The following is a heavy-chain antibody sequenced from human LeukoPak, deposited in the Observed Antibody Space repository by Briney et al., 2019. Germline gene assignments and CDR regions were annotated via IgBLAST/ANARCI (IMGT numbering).Heavy chain of an antibody. CDR1: GGAITSYY. D-gene: IGHD3-10*01. CDR3: ARSDYYGSGPYYMDV. CDR2: IYTGGAT. Sequence: SETLSLTCTVSGGAITSYYWSWIRQPAGKELEWIGHIYTGGATNYNPSLKSRVTMSRDTSKNQFSLNLSSVTAADTAVYYCARSDYYGSGPYYMDVWGKGTTVSVS. V-gene: IGHV4-4*07. J-gene: IGHJ6*03.